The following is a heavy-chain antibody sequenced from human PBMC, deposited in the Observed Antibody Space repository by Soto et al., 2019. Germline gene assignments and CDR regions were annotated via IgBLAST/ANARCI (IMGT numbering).Heavy chain of an antibody. CDR3: ARALEQWLPTH. Sequence: ASVKVSCKASGYTFTSYGISWVRQAPGQGLEWMGWISAYNGNTNYAQKLQGRVTITRDTSASTAYMELSSLRSEDTAVYYWARALEQWLPTHWGQGTLVTVSS. V-gene: IGHV1-18*01. CDR1: GYTFTSYG. D-gene: IGHD6-19*01. CDR2: ISAYNGNT. J-gene: IGHJ4*02.